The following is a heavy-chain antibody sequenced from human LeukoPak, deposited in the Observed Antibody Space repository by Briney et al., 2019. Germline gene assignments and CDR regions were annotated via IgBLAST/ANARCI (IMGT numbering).Heavy chain of an antibody. V-gene: IGHV3-23*01. CDR2: ITSSGETT. D-gene: IGHD4/OR15-4a*01. Sequence: QPGGSLRLSCAASGFTFSIYAMSWVRQALGKGLEWVSSITSSGETTYYAGSVKGQFTISRDNSKNTVYLQMNSLRAEDTAVYYCARDRPNYYGANGRYYRRDGDYWGQGTLVTVSS. CDR1: GFTFSIYA. CDR3: ARDRPNYYGANGRYYRRDGDY. J-gene: IGHJ4*02.